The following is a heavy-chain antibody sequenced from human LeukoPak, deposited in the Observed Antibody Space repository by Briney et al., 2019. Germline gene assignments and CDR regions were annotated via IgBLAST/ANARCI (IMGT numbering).Heavy chain of an antibody. CDR3: ASGVVAAMGEFDY. J-gene: IGHJ4*02. D-gene: IGHD2-15*01. CDR1: GYTFTGYY. V-gene: IGHV1-2*06. Sequence: ASVKVSCKASGYTFTGYYMHWVRQAPGQGLEWMGRINPNSGGTNYAQKFQGRVTMTRDTSISTAYMELSRLRSDDTAVYYCASGVVAAMGEFDYWGQGTLVTVSS. CDR2: INPNSGGT.